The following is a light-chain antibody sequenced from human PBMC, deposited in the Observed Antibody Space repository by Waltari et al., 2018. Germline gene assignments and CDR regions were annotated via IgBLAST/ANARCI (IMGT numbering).Light chain of an antibody. CDR2: DVT. J-gene: IGLJ2*01. Sequence: QSALTQPASVSGSPGQSITISCTGTSSDVGGYNFVSWYQQHPGKAPKLMIYDVTKRPSGISNRFSGSKSGNTASLTISGLQAEDEADYYCSSYASNNDVLFGGGTKLTVL. CDR1: SSDVGGYNF. CDR3: SSYASNNDVL. V-gene: IGLV2-14*03.